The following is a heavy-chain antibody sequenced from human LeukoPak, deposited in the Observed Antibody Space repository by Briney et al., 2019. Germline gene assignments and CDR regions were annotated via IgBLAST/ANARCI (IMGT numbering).Heavy chain of an antibody. CDR1: GGTFSSYA. J-gene: IGHJ5*02. CDR2: IIPIFGTA. Sequence: SVKVSCKASGGTFSSYAISWVRQAPGQGLEWMGGIIPIFGTANYAQKFQGRVTITADESTSTAYMELSSLRSEDTAVYYCARRESYDLNWFDPWGQGTLVTVSS. CDR3: ARRESYDLNWFDP. D-gene: IGHD3-10*01. V-gene: IGHV1-69*13.